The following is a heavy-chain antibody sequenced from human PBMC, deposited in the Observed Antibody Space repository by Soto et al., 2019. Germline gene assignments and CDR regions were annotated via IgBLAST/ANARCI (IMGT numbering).Heavy chain of an antibody. CDR1: GGTFSSYT. J-gene: IGHJ3*02. D-gene: IGHD4-17*01. V-gene: IGHV1-69*02. CDR2: IIPILGIA. CDR3: ATKLDYGDYTDAFDI. Sequence: GASVKVSCKASGGTFSSYTISWVRQAPGQGLEWMGRIIPILGIANYAQKFQGRVTITADKSTSTAYMELSSLRSEDTAVYYCATKLDYGDYTDAFDIWGQGAMVTVSS.